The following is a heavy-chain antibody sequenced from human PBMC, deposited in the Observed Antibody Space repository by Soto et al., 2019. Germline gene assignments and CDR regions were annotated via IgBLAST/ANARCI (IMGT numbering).Heavy chain of an antibody. J-gene: IGHJ6*02. CDR1: GFTFSNAW. CDR2: IKSKTDGGTT. V-gene: IGHV3-15*07. Sequence: GGSLRLSCAASGFTFSNAWMNWVRQAPGKGLEWVGRIKSKTDGGTTDYAAPVKGRFTISRDDSKNTLYLQMNSLKTEDTAVYYCTTDDLELLDDRDYYYYGMDVWGQGTTVTVSS. D-gene: IGHD1-7*01. CDR3: TTDDLELLDDRDYYYYGMDV.